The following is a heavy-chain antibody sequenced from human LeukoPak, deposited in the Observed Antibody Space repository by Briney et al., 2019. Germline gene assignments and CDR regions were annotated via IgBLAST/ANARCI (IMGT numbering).Heavy chain of an antibody. V-gene: IGHV4-34*01. J-gene: IGHJ5*02. CDR1: GGSFSGYY. Sequence: SETLSLTCAVYGGSFSGYYWSWIRQPPGKGLEWIGEINHSGSTNYNPSLKSRVTISVDTSKNQFSLKLSSVTAADTAVYHCARWPLWYSSSSGNWFDPWGQGTLVTVSS. CDR3: ARWPLWYSSSSGNWFDP. D-gene: IGHD6-13*01. CDR2: INHSGST.